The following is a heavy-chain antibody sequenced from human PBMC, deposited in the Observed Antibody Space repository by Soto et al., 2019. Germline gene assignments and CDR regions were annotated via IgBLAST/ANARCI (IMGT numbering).Heavy chain of an antibody. D-gene: IGHD2-8*02. CDR3: ARDNITGLFDY. Sequence: SETLSLTCAVYGGSCSGYDWTWIRQPPGTGLEWIGEINHSGSTNYNPSLKSRVTISVDTSKNQFSLKLTSVTAADTAVYYCARDNITGLFDYWGQGTLVTVSS. CDR1: GGSCSGYD. CDR2: INHSGST. V-gene: IGHV4-34*01. J-gene: IGHJ4*02.